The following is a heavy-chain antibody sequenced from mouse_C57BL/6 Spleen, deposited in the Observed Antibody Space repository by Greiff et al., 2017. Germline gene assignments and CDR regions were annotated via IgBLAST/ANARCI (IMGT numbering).Heavy chain of an antibody. CDR2: IHPNSGST. CDR3: ARLRDYDGPYWYFDV. J-gene: IGHJ1*03. D-gene: IGHD2-4*01. Sequence: QVQLKQPGAELVKPGASVKLSCKASGYTFTSYWMHWVKQRPGQGLEWIGMIHPNSGSTNYNEKFKSKATLTVDKSSSTAYMQLSSLTSEDSAVYYCARLRDYDGPYWYFDVWGTGTTVTVSS. V-gene: IGHV1-64*01. CDR1: GYTFTSYW.